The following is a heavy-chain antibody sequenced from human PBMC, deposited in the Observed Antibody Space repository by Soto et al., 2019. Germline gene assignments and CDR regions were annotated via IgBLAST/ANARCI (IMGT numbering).Heavy chain of an antibody. CDR2: IYSGGDT. CDR3: ARGVATTTSAPDN. J-gene: IGHJ4*02. D-gene: IGHD1-26*01. V-gene: IGHV3-66*01. CDR1: GFTVSSKS. Sequence: EVQLVESGGGLVQPGGSLRLSCAASGFTVSSKSMSWVRQAPGKGLEWVSAIYSGGDTYYADSVKGRFTVSRDSSKNTLFLQMNSLRAEDTAVYYCARGVATTTSAPDNWGQGTLVTVSS.